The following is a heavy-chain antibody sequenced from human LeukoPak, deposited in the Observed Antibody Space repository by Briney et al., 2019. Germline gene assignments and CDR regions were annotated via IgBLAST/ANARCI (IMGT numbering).Heavy chain of an antibody. J-gene: IGHJ4*02. V-gene: IGHV5-51*01. CDR2: IYPGDSDT. CDR3: ARFRGRDRRLGIDS. D-gene: IGHD6-25*01. CDR1: GYTFAIYW. Sequence: GESLKISCKGSGYTFAIYWIGWVRQMPGKGLEWMGIIYPGDSDTRYSRSFRGQVTISADKSISTAYLQWSSLNASDTAKYYCARFRGRDRRLGIDSWGQGTSVTVSP.